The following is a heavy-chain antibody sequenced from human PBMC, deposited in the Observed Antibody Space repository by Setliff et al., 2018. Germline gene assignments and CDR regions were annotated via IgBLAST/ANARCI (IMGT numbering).Heavy chain of an antibody. D-gene: IGHD3-10*01. J-gene: IGHJ4*02. CDR1: GYTFTNHY. CDR3: ARSFYGCFNY. V-gene: IGHV1-46*01. CDR2: INPGGGST. Sequence: AASVKVSCKASGYTFTNHYMHWVRQAPGQGLEWMGMINPGGGSTTYAQKFQGRVTMTRDTSTSTVYMELSSLRTEDTAVYYCARSFYGCFNYWGQGTLVTVSS.